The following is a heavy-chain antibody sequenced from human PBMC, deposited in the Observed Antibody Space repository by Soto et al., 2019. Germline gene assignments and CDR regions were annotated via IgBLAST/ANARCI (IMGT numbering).Heavy chain of an antibody. Sequence: PGGSLRLSCAASGFTVSSNYMILVRQAPGKGLEWVSVIYSGGSTYYADSVKGRFTISRDNSKNTLYLQMNSLRAEDTAVYYCARDRGVSPPNYYYYGMDVWGQGTTVTVSS. V-gene: IGHV3-53*01. CDR1: GFTVSSNY. J-gene: IGHJ6*02. CDR3: ARDRGVSPPNYYYYGMDV. D-gene: IGHD3-10*01. CDR2: IYSGGST.